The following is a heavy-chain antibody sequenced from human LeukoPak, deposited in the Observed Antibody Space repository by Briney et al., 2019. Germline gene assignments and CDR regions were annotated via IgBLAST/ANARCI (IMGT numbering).Heavy chain of an antibody. Sequence: GGSLRLSCAASGFTFSNYWMNWVRQAPEKGLEWVANINQDGRATFYGDSVKGRFTISRDNAESSLYLQMNSLRAEDTAVYYCARDVGYNRFDQWGQGTLVTVSS. V-gene: IGHV3-7*01. CDR3: ARDVGYNRFDQ. CDR2: INQDGRAT. J-gene: IGHJ4*02. CDR1: GFTFSNYW. D-gene: IGHD5-24*01.